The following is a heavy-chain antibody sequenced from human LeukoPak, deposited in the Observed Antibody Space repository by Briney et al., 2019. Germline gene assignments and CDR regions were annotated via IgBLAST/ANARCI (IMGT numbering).Heavy chain of an antibody. D-gene: IGHD3-16*01. Sequence: GGSLRLSCAASGFTFSSYAMHWVRQAPGKGLEYVSAISSNGGSTYYANSVKGRFTISRDNSKNTLYLQMGSLRAEDMAVYYCATICGSYAHWGQGTLVTVSS. CDR1: GFTFSSYA. J-gene: IGHJ4*02. CDR2: ISSNGGST. CDR3: ATICGSYAH. V-gene: IGHV3-64*01.